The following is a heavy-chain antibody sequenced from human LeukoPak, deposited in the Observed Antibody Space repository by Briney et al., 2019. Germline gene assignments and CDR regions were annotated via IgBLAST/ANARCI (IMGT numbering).Heavy chain of an antibody. Sequence: SETLSLTCTVSGGSISSGDYYWSWIRQPPGKCLEWSGYIYYSGSTYYNPYLKSRVTISLDTSKNPFSLKLSSVTAADTAVYYCARDSSGWPRDAFDIWGQGTMVTVSS. CDR3: ARDSSGWPRDAFDI. CDR2: IYYSGST. D-gene: IGHD6-19*01. V-gene: IGHV4-30-4*08. J-gene: IGHJ3*02. CDR1: GGSISSGDYY.